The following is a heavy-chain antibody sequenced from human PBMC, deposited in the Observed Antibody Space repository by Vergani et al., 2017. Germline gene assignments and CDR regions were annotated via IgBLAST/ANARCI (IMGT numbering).Heavy chain of an antibody. Sequence: EVQLVESGGGLVQPGGSLRLSCAASGFTFSSYWMSWVRQAPGKGLEWVANIKDDGSEKYYVDSVKGRFTISRDNAKNSLYLQMNSLRAEDTAVYYWARAAAADGYYYYYMDVWGKGTTVTVSS. J-gene: IGHJ6*03. CDR1: GFTFSSYW. CDR2: IKDDGSEK. D-gene: IGHD6-13*01. CDR3: ARAAAADGYYYYYMDV. V-gene: IGHV3-7*04.